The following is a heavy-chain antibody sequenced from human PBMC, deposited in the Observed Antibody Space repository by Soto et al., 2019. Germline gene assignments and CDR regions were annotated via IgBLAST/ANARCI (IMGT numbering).Heavy chain of an antibody. CDR3: ASGAVARQNQYYYDGMDV. CDR2: IIPILGIA. D-gene: IGHD6-19*01. CDR1: GGTFSSYT. Sequence: QVQLVQSGAEVKKPGSSVKVSCKASGGTFSSYTISWVRQAPGQGLEWMGRIIPILGIANYAQKFQGRVTIPADXXTXTXXMELSSLRSEDTAVYYCASGAVARQNQYYYDGMDVWGQGTTVTVSS. V-gene: IGHV1-69*02. J-gene: IGHJ6*02.